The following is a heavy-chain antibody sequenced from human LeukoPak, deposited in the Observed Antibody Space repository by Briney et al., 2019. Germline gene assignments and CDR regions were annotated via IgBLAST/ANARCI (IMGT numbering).Heavy chain of an antibody. D-gene: IGHD4-17*01. V-gene: IGHV5-51*01. J-gene: IGHJ4*02. Sequence: GESLQISCKGSGYSFTTYWIGWVRQMHGKGLEWMGIIYPGDSDTRYSPSFQGQVTISADKSISTAYLQWSSLKASDTAIYYCARFYGDYVDFWGQGTLVTVSS. CDR1: GYSFTTYW. CDR2: IYPGDSDT. CDR3: ARFYGDYVDF.